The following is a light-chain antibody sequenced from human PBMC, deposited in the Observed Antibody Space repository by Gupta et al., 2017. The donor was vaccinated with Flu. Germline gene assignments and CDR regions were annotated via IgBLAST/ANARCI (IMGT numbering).Light chain of an antibody. CDR3: CSYGGSKTFV. Sequence: QSALTQPASVSGYPGQSITISCTGTSSDIGTYNLVSWYQQRPGKAPELMSDEATKRPSGVSERVSGSNSGNTASLKISGLQGDDEAYYYCCSYGGSKTFVFGSGTKVTVL. J-gene: IGLJ1*01. CDR2: EAT. V-gene: IGLV2-23*01. CDR1: SSDIGTYNL.